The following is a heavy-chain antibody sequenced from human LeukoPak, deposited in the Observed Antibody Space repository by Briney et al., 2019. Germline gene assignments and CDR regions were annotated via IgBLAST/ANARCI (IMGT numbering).Heavy chain of an antibody. Sequence: ASVKVSCKASGYTFTSYYMHWVRQDPGQGLEWMGIINPSGGSTSYAQKFQGRVTMTRDTSTSTVYMELSSLRSEDTAVYYCARDRLEDYYYYGMNVWGQGTTVTVSS. V-gene: IGHV1-46*01. CDR3: ARDRLEDYYYYGMNV. CDR1: GYTFTSYY. D-gene: IGHD6-25*01. CDR2: INPSGGST. J-gene: IGHJ6*02.